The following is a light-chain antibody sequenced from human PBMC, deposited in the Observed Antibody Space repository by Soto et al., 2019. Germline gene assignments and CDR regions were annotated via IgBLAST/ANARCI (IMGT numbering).Light chain of an antibody. Sequence: EFVLTQSPGTLSLYPGDSATLSCTTSQSVVNNYVAWYQQKPGQAPRLIIYGTSGRATGTPDRFTAGGSGTDFTLTISRLEPDDFAVYYCQQYHSTFRAFGQGTKVDIK. J-gene: IGKJ1*01. CDR3: QQYHSTFRA. CDR1: QSVVNNY. V-gene: IGKV3-20*01. CDR2: GTS.